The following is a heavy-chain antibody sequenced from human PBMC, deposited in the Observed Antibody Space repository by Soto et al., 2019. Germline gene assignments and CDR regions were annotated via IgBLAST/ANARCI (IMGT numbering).Heavy chain of an antibody. J-gene: IGHJ4*02. V-gene: IGHV3-30*18. D-gene: IGHD6-13*01. CDR3: AKDRRIGYSSSWYVDY. CDR1: GFTFSSYG. Sequence: PGGSLRLSCAASGFTFSSYGMHWVRQAPGKGLEWVAVISYDGSNKYYADSVKGRFTISRDNSKNTLYLQMNSLRAEDTAVYYCAKDRRIGYSSSWYVDYWGQGTLVTVSS. CDR2: ISYDGSNK.